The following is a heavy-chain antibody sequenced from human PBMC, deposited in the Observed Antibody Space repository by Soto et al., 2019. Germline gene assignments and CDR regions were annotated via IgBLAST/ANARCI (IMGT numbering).Heavy chain of an antibody. J-gene: IGHJ4*02. Sequence: TLSLICAVYCGSFICYYWILIFQPPGKGLGWIGEINHSGSTYYNPSLKSRVTISVDTSKNQFSLKLSSVTAADTAVYYCSRAHYYYDSSGYFHYWGQGSLVTVSS. CDR2: INHSGST. V-gene: IGHV4-34*09. CDR1: CGSFICYY. D-gene: IGHD3-22*01. CDR3: SRAHYYYDSSGYFHY.